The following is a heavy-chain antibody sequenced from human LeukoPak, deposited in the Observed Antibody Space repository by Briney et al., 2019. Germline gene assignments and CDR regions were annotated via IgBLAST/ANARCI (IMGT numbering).Heavy chain of an antibody. CDR1: GFTFDDYG. D-gene: IGHD2-15*01. Sequence: GGSLRLSCAASGFTFDDYGMSWVRQAPGKGLEWVSGINWNGGSTGYADSVKARFTISRDNAKNSLYLQMNSLRAEDTALYYCARRVLGYCSGGSCYYFDYWGQGTLVTVSS. J-gene: IGHJ4*02. CDR2: INWNGGST. V-gene: IGHV3-20*04. CDR3: ARRVLGYCSGGSCYYFDY.